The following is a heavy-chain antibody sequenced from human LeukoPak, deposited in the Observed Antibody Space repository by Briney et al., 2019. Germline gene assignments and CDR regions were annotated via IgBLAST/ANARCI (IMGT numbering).Heavy chain of an antibody. CDR1: GFTFGSYG. J-gene: IGHJ1*01. CDR2: ITPNADRA. V-gene: IGHV3-23*01. Sequence: GGSLRLSCAASGFTFGSYGMSWVRQAPGKGLEWVSFITPNADRASYADSVKDRFTISRDNPRNTLYMQMNSLRDEDTAVYYDGSGYWVQWGQRTLVTVSS. D-gene: IGHD3-22*01. CDR3: GSGYWVQ.